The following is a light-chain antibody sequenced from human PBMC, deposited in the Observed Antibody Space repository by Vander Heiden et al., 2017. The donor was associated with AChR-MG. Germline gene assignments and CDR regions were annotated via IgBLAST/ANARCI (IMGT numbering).Light chain of an antibody. V-gene: IGKV1-39*01. J-gene: IGKJ1*01. Sequence: DIQLTQSPSSLSASVGDRVTITCRASQGINNYLNWYLQKPGKAPNLLIYAASSLQTGVPSRFSGSGSGTDFTLTISSLQPDDFATYYCQQSYSTPRTFGQGTKVEI. CDR3: QQSYSTPRT. CDR2: AAS. CDR1: QGINNY.